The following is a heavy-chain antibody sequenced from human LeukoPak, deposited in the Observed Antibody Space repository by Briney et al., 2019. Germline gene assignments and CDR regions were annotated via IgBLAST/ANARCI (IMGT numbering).Heavy chain of an antibody. CDR3: TKDRRQWVVPYFDS. D-gene: IGHD6-19*01. V-gene: IGHV3-23*01. CDR2: ISSGGDT. Sequence: GGSLRLSCAASGFTFSTYAMSWVRHTPGKGLEWGSGISSGGDTQYTDSVRGRFTVSRDNSKNTLHLQMDSLRAEDTAIYYCTKDRRQWVVPYFDSWGQGTVVTVSS. J-gene: IGHJ4*02. CDR1: GFTFSTYA.